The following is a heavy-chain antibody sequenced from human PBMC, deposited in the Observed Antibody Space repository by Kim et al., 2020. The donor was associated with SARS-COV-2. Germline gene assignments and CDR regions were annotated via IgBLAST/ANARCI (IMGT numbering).Heavy chain of an antibody. D-gene: IGHD3-22*01. CDR3: ARLHVPATYYDSSGYYFDY. J-gene: IGHJ4*02. V-gene: IGHV4-39*01. Sequence: GVTISVDTSKNQFSLKLSSVTAADTAVYYCARLHVPATYYDSSGYYFDYWGQGTLVTVSS.